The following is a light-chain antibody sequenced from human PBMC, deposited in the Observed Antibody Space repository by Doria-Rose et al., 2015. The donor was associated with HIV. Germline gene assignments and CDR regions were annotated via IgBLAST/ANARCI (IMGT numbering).Light chain of an antibody. CDR2: DAS. Sequence: DIRMTQSPSSLSASVGDRLTITCQASQDISNYLNWYQQKPGKAPKLLIYDASNLERGVPSRFSGSGSGTDFTFTISSLQPEGIATYYCQQYDDLPYTFGQGTNLKIK. CDR3: QQYDDLPYT. J-gene: IGKJ2*01. V-gene: IGKV1-33*01. CDR1: QDISNY.